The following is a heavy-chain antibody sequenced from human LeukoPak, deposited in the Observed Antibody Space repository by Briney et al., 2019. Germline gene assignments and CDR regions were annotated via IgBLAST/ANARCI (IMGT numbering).Heavy chain of an antibody. Sequence: GGSLRLSCAASGFTFSSYGMHWVRQAPGKGLEWVAFIRYDGSNKYYADSVKGRFTISRDNSKNTLYLQMNSLRAEDTAVYYCAKDTPLHYDFWSGYFMDVWGKGTTVTVSS. D-gene: IGHD3-3*01. V-gene: IGHV3-30*02. CDR1: GFTFSSYG. CDR3: AKDTPLHYDFWSGYFMDV. CDR2: IRYDGSNK. J-gene: IGHJ6*03.